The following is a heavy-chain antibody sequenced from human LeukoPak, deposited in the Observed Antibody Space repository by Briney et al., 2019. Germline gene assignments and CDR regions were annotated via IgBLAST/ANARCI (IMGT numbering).Heavy chain of an antibody. Sequence: GASVKVSCKASGYTFTGYYMHWVRQAPGQGLEWMGWINPNSGGTNYAQKFQGRVTMTRDTSISTAYMELSRLRSDDTAVYYCARDTAFTFEVGNYWGQGTLVTVSS. CDR2: INPNSGGT. CDR1: GYTFTGYY. J-gene: IGHJ4*02. CDR3: ARDTAFTFEVGNY. D-gene: IGHD3-16*01. V-gene: IGHV1-2*02.